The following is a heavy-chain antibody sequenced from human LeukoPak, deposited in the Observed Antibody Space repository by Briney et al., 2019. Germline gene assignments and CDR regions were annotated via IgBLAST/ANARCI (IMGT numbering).Heavy chain of an antibody. CDR2: IIPIFCTA. D-gene: IGHD5-24*01. J-gene: IGHJ4*02. V-gene: IGHV1-69*13. CDR3: AREARGRDGYNPVY. CDR1: GGTFSSYA. Sequence: GASVKVSCKASGGTFSSYAIRWVLQAPGQGHEWIGGIIPIFCTANYAQKFQGRVTITVDEYTRKAYMEVSGLRSEDTAVYYCAREARGRDGYNPVYWGQGALVTVSS.